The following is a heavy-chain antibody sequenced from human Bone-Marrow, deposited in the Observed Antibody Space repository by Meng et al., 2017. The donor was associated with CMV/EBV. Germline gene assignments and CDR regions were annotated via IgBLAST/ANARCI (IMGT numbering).Heavy chain of an antibody. V-gene: IGHV3-48*03. Sequence: GGSLRLSCAASGFTFSSYAMSWVRQAPGKGLEWVSYISSSGSTIYYADSVKGRFTISRDNAKTSLYLQMNSLRAEDTAVYYCARNEVGILADPLPYWGQGTPVTVSS. J-gene: IGHJ4*02. CDR1: GFTFSSYA. D-gene: IGHD2-21*01. CDR3: ARNEVGILADPLPY. CDR2: ISSSGSTI.